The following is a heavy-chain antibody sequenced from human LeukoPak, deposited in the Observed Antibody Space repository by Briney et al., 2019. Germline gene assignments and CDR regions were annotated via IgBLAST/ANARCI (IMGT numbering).Heavy chain of an antibody. CDR3: ARGLTAYDYVWGSYRKHNCFDP. J-gene: IGHJ5*02. D-gene: IGHD3-16*02. CDR1: GGSISTYY. V-gene: IGHV4-59*12. Sequence: PSETLSLTCTVSGGSISTYYWSWIRQPPGKGLEWIAYMDYSGRTYYNPSLKSRVTISVDTSKNQFSLKLSSVTAADTAVYYCARGLTAYDYVWGSYRKHNCFDPWGQGTLVTVSS. CDR2: MDYSGRT.